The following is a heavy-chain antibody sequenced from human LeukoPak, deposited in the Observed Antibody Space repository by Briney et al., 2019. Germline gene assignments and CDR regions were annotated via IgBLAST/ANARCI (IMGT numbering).Heavy chain of an antibody. Sequence: GGSLRLSCAASGFTFSNYAMHWVRQAPGKGLEWVSSVWDAGTNTHYADSVKGRVTISRDNSKNTLYLQMNSLRAEDTAVYYCARGEQQQLVRLYSFDHWRQGPLVTVSS. V-gene: IGHV3-33*08. CDR3: ARGEQQQLVRLYSFDH. J-gene: IGHJ4*02. CDR2: VWDAGTNT. CDR1: GFTFSNYA. D-gene: IGHD6-13*01.